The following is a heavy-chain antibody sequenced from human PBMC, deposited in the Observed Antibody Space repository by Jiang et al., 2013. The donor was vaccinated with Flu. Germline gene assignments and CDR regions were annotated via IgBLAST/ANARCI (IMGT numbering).Heavy chain of an antibody. CDR1: GYTFSASY. D-gene: IGHD2-21*02. CDR2: LNPNTGDT. CDR3: ARVVTATGWFDP. J-gene: IGHJ5*02. Sequence: SGAEVKKPGASVTVSCQTSGYTFSASYIHWIRQAPGQGLEWMGWLNPNTGDTAYAHNFQGRVTLTRDTSVSTVYMELRRLRFDDTALYYCARVVTATGWFDPWGQGTLVTVSS. V-gene: IGHV1-2*02.